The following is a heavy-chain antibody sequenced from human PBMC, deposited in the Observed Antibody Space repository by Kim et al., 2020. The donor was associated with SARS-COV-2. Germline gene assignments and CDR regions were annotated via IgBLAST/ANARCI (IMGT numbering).Heavy chain of an antibody. CDR2: IYPGDSDT. J-gene: IGHJ6*02. D-gene: IGHD5-18*01. CDR3: ARQSYGSKGYYYYGMDV. V-gene: IGHV5-51*01. Sequence: GESLKISCKGSGYSFTSYWIGWVRQMPGKGLEWMGIIYPGDSDTRYSPSFQGQVTISADKSISTAYLQWSSLKASDTAMYYCARQSYGSKGYYYYGMDVWGQGTTVTVSS. CDR1: GYSFTSYW.